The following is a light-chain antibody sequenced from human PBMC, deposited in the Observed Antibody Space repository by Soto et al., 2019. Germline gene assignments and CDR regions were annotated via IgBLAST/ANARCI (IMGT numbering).Light chain of an antibody. CDR1: QDISNH. V-gene: IGKV1-16*02. Sequence: DIQMTQSPSSLSASVGDRVTITCRASQDISNHLAWFQQKPGKAPKSLISAASSLQSGVPSKFSGSGSGTDFTLTISTLQPEDFETYYCKQYNSYPVSFGGGTKVEIK. J-gene: IGKJ4*01. CDR2: AAS. CDR3: KQYNSYPVS.